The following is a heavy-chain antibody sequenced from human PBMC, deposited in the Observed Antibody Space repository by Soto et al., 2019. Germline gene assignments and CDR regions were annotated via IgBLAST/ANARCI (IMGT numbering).Heavy chain of an antibody. Sequence: TGGSLRLSCAASGFTFSSYAMSWVRQAPGKGLEWVSAISGSGGSTYYADSVKGRFTISRDNSKNTLYLQMNSLRAEDTAVYYCAKGHVVVVVAATNDYWGQGTLVTVSS. V-gene: IGHV3-23*01. CDR2: ISGSGGST. CDR3: AKGHVVVVVAATNDY. J-gene: IGHJ4*02. CDR1: GFTFSSYA. D-gene: IGHD2-15*01.